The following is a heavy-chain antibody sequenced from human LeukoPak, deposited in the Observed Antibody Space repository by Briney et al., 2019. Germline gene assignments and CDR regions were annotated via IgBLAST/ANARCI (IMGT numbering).Heavy chain of an antibody. CDR1: GFTLSSYW. D-gene: IGHD1-7*01. CDR2: IKQDGSEK. J-gene: IGHJ4*02. CDR3: ARDGITCTRDY. V-gene: IGHV3-7*01. Sequence: GGSLRLSCAASGFTLSSYWTSWVRQAPGKGLEWVANIKQDGSEKYYVDSVKGRFTISRDNAKNSLYLQMNSLRAEDTAVYYCARDGITCTRDYWGQGALVTVSS.